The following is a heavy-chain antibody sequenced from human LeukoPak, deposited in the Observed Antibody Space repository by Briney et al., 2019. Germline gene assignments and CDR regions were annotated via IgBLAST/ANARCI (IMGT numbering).Heavy chain of an antibody. CDR3: AKRTNGGSYWDLYFDY. D-gene: IGHD1-26*01. V-gene: IGHV3-23*01. CDR2: ISGSGGST. J-gene: IGHJ4*02. Sequence: GGSLRLSCAAFGFTFSSYAMSWVRQAPGKGLEWVSAISGSGGSTYYADSVKGRFTISRDNSKNTLYLQMNGLRAEDTAVYYCAKRTNGGSYWDLYFDYWGQGTLVTVSS. CDR1: GFTFSSYA.